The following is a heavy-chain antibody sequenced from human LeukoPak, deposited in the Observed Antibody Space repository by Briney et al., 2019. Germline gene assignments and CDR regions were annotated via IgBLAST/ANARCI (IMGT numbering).Heavy chain of an antibody. V-gene: IGHV6-1*01. CDR2: TYYRSKWYN. D-gene: IGHD4-17*01. Sequence: SQTLSLTCAISGDSVSSNSAAWNWIRQSPSRGLEWLGRTYYRSKWYNDYAVSVKSRITINPDTSKNQFSLQLNSVTPEDTAVYYCARTALTDYGGNNKFDYWGQGTLVTVSS. CDR3: ARTALTDYGGNNKFDY. J-gene: IGHJ4*02. CDR1: GDSVSSNSAA.